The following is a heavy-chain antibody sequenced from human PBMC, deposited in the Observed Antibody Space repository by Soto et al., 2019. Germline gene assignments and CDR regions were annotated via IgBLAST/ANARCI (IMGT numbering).Heavy chain of an antibody. CDR3: ARAYYDFVYGMDV. CDR1: GFTFSSYG. V-gene: IGHV3-33*01. D-gene: IGHD3-3*01. J-gene: IGHJ6*02. CDR2: IWYDGSNK. Sequence: PGGSLRLSCAASGFTFSSYGMHWVRQAPGKGLEWVAVIWYDGSNKYYADSVKGRFTISRDNSKNTLYLQMNSLRAEDTAVYYCARAYYDFVYGMDVWGQGTTVTV.